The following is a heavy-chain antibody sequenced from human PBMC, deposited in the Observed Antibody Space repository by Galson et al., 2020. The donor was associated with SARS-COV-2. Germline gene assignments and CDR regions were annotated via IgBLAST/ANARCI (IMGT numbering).Heavy chain of an antibody. CDR2: ISAGSTYI. Sequence: GGSLRLSCAASGFPFISYSLNWVRQAPGKGLEWVSSISAGSTYIYYADSVRGRFTISRDNDKNSLYLQMNSLRADDTAVYYCARVGDMATTPDHYYYYGLDGWGPGTTVTVSS. CDR3: ARVGDMATTPDHYYYYGLDG. V-gene: IGHV3-21*01. D-gene: IGHD3-16*01. J-gene: IGHJ6*02. CDR1: GFPFISYS.